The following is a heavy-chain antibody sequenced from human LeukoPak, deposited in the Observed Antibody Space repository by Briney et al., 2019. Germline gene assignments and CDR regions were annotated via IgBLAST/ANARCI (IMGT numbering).Heavy chain of an antibody. D-gene: IGHD5-24*01. CDR3: ARHGRWLPVVYDY. V-gene: IGHV5-51*01. CDR2: IYPGDSDT. Sequence: RGESLKISRKGSGYSFTSYWIGWVRQMPGKGLEWMGIIYPGDSDTRYSPSFQGQVTISADKSISTAYLQWSSLKASDTAMYYCARHGRWLPVVYDYWGQGTLVTVSS. J-gene: IGHJ4*02. CDR1: GYSFTSYW.